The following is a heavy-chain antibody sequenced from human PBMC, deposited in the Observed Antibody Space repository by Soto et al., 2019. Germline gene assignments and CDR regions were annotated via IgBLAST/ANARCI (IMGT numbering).Heavy chain of an antibody. J-gene: IGHJ4*02. CDR1: GGSISSSGYY. CDR3: ARRGSGWFFDY. CDR2: MHYSGST. V-gene: IGHV4-39*01. Sequence: QLQLQESGPGLVKPSETLSLICTVSGGSISSSGYYWGWIRQPPGKGLEWIGSMHYSGSTYYNPSLKSRVILSLDTSNNQFSLTLKSATASDTAVYYCARRGSGWFFDYWGRGTLVTVSS. D-gene: IGHD6-19*01.